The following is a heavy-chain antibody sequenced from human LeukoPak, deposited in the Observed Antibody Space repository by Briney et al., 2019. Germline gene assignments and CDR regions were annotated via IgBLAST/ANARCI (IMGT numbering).Heavy chain of an antibody. V-gene: IGHV2-5*02. CDR1: GFSLTTSGVG. D-gene: IGHD3-22*01. J-gene: IGHJ5*02. Sequence: ESGPTLVKPTQTLTLTCTFSGFSLTTSGVGVGWIRQPPGKPLEWLALINWDDQKVYSPSLQSRLSITKDTSKNQVVLTMTNVDPVDTATYYCAHRRDSSGYQYRWWFAPWGQGTVVTVSS. CDR3: AHRRDSSGYQYRWWFAP. CDR2: INWDDQK.